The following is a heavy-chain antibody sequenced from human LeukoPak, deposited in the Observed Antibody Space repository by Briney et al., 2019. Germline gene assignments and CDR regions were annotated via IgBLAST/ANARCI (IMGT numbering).Heavy chain of an antibody. V-gene: IGHV3-15*07. J-gene: IGHJ4*02. CDR3: STTYYYDSSEGY. CDR1: GFTFSNAW. Sequence: PGGPLRLSCAASGFTFSNAWMNWGRQAPGKGLEWVGRIKSKTDGGTTDYAAHVKGRFTISRDDSKNTLYLQMNSLKTEDTAVYYCSTTYYYDSSEGYWGQGTLVTVSS. D-gene: IGHD3-22*01. CDR2: IKSKTDGGTT.